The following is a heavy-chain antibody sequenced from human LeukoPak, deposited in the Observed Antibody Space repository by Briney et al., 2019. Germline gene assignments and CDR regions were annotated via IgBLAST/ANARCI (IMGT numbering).Heavy chain of an antibody. CDR2: IYYSGST. CDR1: GGSISSYY. Sequence: PSETLSLTCTVSGGSISSYYWSWLRQPPGKRLEWIGYIYYSGSTNYNPSLRSQVTISVDTSMNQFSLKLSSLTAADTAVYYCARGFRSSSSSHYYYYYMDVWGKGTTVTVSS. J-gene: IGHJ6*03. CDR3: ARGFRSSSSSHYYYYYMDV. V-gene: IGHV4-59*01. D-gene: IGHD6-6*01.